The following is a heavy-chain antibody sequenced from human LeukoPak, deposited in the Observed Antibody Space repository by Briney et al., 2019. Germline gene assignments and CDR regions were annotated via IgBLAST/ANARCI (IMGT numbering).Heavy chain of an antibody. V-gene: IGHV3-23*01. D-gene: IGHD3-3*01. J-gene: IGHJ4*02. CDR2: ISGSGGST. CDR3: AKAHDFWSGYYDY. Sequence: GGSLRLSCAASGFTFSSYAMSWVRQAPGKGLEWVSAISGSGGSTYCADSVKGRFTISRDNSKNTLYLQMNSLRAEDTAVYYCAKAHDFWSGYYDYWGQGTLVTVSS. CDR1: GFTFSSYA.